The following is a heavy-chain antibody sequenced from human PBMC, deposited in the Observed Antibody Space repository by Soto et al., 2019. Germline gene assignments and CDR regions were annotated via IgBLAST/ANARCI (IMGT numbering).Heavy chain of an antibody. D-gene: IGHD3-22*01. V-gene: IGHV3-74*01. Sequence: EVQLVESGGGLVQPGESLTLSCAASGFPFSSYWMHWVRQAPGKGLVWVSRIKSDGGGTYYADSVQDRFTISRANARNTLVLQMNSLRVEDTAVYLCARGDGARYDGNGYLGRHWGQGTLVTVSS. J-gene: IGHJ4*02. CDR2: IKSDGGGT. CDR3: ARGDGARYDGNGYLGRH. CDR1: GFPFSSYW.